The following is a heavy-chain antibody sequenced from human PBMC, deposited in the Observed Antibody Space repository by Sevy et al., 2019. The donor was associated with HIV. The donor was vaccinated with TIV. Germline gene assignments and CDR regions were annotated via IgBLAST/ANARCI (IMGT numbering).Heavy chain of an antibody. Sequence: SETLSLTCTVSGYSIRSGHYWGWIRQPPGKGLEWIGRLYDNAPGNTYYNPSLRGRITMTIDTSRNQFFLKLSSVTAADTAIYYCARGARFGYGSNYMDFWGQGTLVTVSS. CDR2: LYDNAPGNT. V-gene: IGHV4-38-2*02. CDR1: GYSIRSGHY. CDR3: ARGARFGYGSNYMDF. J-gene: IGHJ4*02. D-gene: IGHD5-12*01.